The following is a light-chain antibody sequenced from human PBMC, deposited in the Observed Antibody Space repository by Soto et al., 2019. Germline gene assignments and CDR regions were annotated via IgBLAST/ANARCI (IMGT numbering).Light chain of an antibody. J-gene: IGKJ1*01. Sequence: DIQMTQSPSSLSASVGDRVTITCRASQSISSYLNWYQQKPGKAPKLLIYAASSLQSWVPSRFSGSGSGTDLKITISSLQPEDFATYYCQQSYSTPPTFGQGTKVEIK. V-gene: IGKV1-39*01. CDR3: QQSYSTPPT. CDR1: QSISSY. CDR2: AAS.